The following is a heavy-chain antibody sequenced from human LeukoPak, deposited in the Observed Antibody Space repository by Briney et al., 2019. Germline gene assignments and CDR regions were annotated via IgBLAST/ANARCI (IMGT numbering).Heavy chain of an antibody. D-gene: IGHD6-13*01. CDR3: ARVASSSWPLYYYYGMDV. Sequence: GAAVTVSLTASGYTFTIYDINWVRQATGQGLGWMGWINLNNGNTGYEQKFQGRVTMTRSTSICTAYMELSSLRSEDTAVYYCARVASSSWPLYYYYGMDVWGEGTTVTVSS. CDR2: INLNNGNT. V-gene: IGHV1-8*01. CDR1: GYTFTIYD. J-gene: IGHJ6*01.